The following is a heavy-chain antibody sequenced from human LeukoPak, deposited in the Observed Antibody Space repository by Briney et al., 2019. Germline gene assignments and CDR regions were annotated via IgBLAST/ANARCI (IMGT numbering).Heavy chain of an antibody. Sequence: ASVKVSCKASGYTFTDYYIHWVRQAPGQGLEWMGWFNPNAGGTTTAPKFQDRVSMTRDPSISTAHMELTRLTSDDTALYYCAKGGRFLEWLPPYYYYYYYMDVWGKGTTVTVSS. CDR2: FNPNAGGT. D-gene: IGHD3-3*01. J-gene: IGHJ6*03. CDR1: GYTFTDYY. CDR3: AKGGRFLEWLPPYYYYYYYMDV. V-gene: IGHV1-2*02.